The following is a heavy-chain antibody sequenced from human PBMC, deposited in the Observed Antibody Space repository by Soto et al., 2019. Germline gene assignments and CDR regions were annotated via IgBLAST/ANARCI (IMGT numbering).Heavy chain of an antibody. CDR1: GGPFSSYH. CDR3: SEVGAATRSYWFGP. V-gene: IGHV1-69*02. CDR2: TIPILGRA. J-gene: IGHJ5*02. Sequence: QVQLVQSGAEVKKPGSSVKLSCKASGGPFSSYHISWVRHAPGQGLEWVGRTIPILGRANNAQHFQGRVTITADTSTTSADVALGSLPSEDTEVYSFSEVGAATRSYWFGPWGPGTRVIFSS. D-gene: IGHD1-1*01.